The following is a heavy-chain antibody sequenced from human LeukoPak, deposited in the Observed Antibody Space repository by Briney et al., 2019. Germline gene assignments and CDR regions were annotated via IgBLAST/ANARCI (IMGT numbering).Heavy chain of an antibody. CDR2: IYYSGST. CDR1: GGSISSYY. J-gene: IGHJ4*02. Sequence: SETLSLTCTVSGGSISSYYWSWIRQPPGKGLEWIGYIYYSGSTNYNPSLKSRVTISVDTSKNQFSLKLSSVTAADTAVYYCAREVGAVRLDYWGQGTLVTVSS. V-gene: IGHV4-59*01. D-gene: IGHD6-6*01. CDR3: AREVGAVRLDY.